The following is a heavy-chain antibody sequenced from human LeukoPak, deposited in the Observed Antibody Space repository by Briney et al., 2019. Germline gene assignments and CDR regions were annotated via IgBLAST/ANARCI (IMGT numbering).Heavy chain of an antibody. CDR3: ARHVDGYYDILTWYWHYYYYMDV. CDR1: GGSISSYY. Sequence: KPSEPLSLTCTVSGGSISSYYWSWIRQPTGKGLEWIGNIYYSGSTNYNPSLKSRVTISVDTSKNQFSLKLSSVTAADTAVYYCARHVDGYYDILTWYWHYYYYMDVWGKGTTVTVSS. D-gene: IGHD3-9*01. J-gene: IGHJ6*03. CDR2: IYYSGST. V-gene: IGHV4-59*08.